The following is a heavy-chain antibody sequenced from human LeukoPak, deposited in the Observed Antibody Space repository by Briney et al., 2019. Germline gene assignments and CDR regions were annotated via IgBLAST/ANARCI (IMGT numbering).Heavy chain of an antibody. CDR1: GFTFSSYA. CDR2: ISGSGGST. Sequence: PGGSLRLSCAASGFTFSSYAMSWVRQAPGKGLEWVSAISGSGGSTYYADSVKGRFTISRDNSKNTLYLQMNGLRAEDTAVYYCAKDHAFYDSSGYYYYWGQGTLVTVSS. CDR3: AKDHAFYDSSGYYYY. J-gene: IGHJ4*02. V-gene: IGHV3-23*01. D-gene: IGHD3-22*01.